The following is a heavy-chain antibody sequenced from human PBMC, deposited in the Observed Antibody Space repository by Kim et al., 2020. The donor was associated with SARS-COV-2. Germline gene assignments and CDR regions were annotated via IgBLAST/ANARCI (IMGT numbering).Heavy chain of an antibody. CDR3: AREGMGYCSSTSCFNP. Sequence: KFQGRVTITADESTSTAYMELSSLRSEDTAVYYCAREGMGYCSSTSCFNPWGQGTLVTVSS. V-gene: IGHV1-69*01. J-gene: IGHJ5*02. D-gene: IGHD2-2*01.